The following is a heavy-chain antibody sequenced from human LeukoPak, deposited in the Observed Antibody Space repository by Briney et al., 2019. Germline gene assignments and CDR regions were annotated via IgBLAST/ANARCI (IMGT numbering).Heavy chain of an antibody. J-gene: IGHJ4*02. CDR2: MNPNSGNT. Sequence: ASVKVSCKASGYSFTNYDINWVRQATGQGLEWMGWMNPNSGNTGYAQKFQGRVTMTRNTSISTAYMELSSLRSEDTAVYYCARGGIRYFDWSTDYWGQGTLVTVSS. CDR3: ARGGIRYFDWSTDY. D-gene: IGHD3-9*01. V-gene: IGHV1-8*02. CDR1: GYSFTNYD.